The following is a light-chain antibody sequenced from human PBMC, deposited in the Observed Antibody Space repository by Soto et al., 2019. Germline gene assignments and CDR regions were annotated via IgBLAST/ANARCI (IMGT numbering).Light chain of an antibody. Sequence: QLVLTQPPSASASLGDSVTLTCTLSGGYSNYKVDWYQQRPGKGPRFVMRVGADGVVGSKGDGIPDRFSVLGSGLNRYLTIKNLQEEDESDYHCGADHGSGSDAVFGGGTKLTVL. CDR3: GADHGSGSDAV. J-gene: IGLJ2*01. CDR2: VGADGVVG. CDR1: GGYSNYK. V-gene: IGLV9-49*01.